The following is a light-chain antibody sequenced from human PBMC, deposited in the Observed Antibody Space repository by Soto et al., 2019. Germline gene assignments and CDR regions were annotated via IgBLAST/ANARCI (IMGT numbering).Light chain of an antibody. CDR3: NSYTTSATYV. J-gene: IGLJ1*01. Sequence: QSALTQPASVSGSPGQSITISCTGTSSDVGGYNYVSWYQHHPGEAPRLIIFEVTKRPSGVPYRFSGSKSGNTASLTISGLQADDEADYFCNSYTTSATYVFGSGTKLT. CDR1: SSDVGGYNY. V-gene: IGLV2-14*01. CDR2: EVT.